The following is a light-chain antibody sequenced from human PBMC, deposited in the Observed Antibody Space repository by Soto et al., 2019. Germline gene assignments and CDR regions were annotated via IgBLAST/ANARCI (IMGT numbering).Light chain of an antibody. CDR3: QQYDHSPRT. CDR2: GVS. Sequence: IVLTQSPGTLSLSPGERATLSCRASQALQRSFLAWYQHKPGQSPRLLISGVSSRAAGVPDRFSGSGSGTDFTLTISRLEPQDSALYFCQQYDHSPRTFGQGTKVEI. V-gene: IGKV3-20*01. CDR1: QALQRSF. J-gene: IGKJ1*01.